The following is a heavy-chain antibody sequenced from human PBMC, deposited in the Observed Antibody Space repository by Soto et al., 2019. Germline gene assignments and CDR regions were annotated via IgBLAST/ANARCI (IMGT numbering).Heavy chain of an antibody. V-gene: IGHV1-46*01. CDR1: GYTLIMYY. J-gene: IGHJ6*02. CDR2: INPSGGST. Sequence: ASVKVSCKASGYTLIMYYIHWMRQAPGQGLEWMGLINPSGGSTTYAQKFQGRVTMTRDTSTSTVYMDLSSLRSEDTAVYYCARSLYSSSWYHSGNSYYYYGMDVWGQGTTVTSP. D-gene: IGHD6-13*01. CDR3: ARSLYSSSWYHSGNSYYYYGMDV.